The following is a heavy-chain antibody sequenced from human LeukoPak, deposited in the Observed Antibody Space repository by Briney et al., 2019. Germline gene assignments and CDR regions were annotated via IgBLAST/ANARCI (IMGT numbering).Heavy chain of an antibody. CDR2: ISYDGSHK. Sequence: GGSLRLSCAASGFTFSSYGMHWVRQAPGKGLEWVAVISYDGSHKYYADSVKGRFTISRDNSKNTLYLQMNSLRAEDTAVYYCAKGVGNTRGYFDYWGQGTLVTVSS. CDR1: GFTFSSYG. CDR3: AKGVGNTRGYFDY. D-gene: IGHD3-10*01. J-gene: IGHJ4*02. V-gene: IGHV3-30*18.